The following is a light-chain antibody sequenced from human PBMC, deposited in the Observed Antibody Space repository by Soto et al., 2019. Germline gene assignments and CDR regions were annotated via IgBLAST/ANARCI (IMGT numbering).Light chain of an antibody. Sequence: IQLTQSPSSLSASVGDRVTITCRASQGISSYLAWYQQKPGKAPKLLIYAASTLQSEVPSRFSGSGSGTDFTLTISSLQPEDLASYYCQQLNSYPWTFGQGTKVEIK. CDR1: QGISSY. CDR2: AAS. J-gene: IGKJ1*01. CDR3: QQLNSYPWT. V-gene: IGKV1-9*01.